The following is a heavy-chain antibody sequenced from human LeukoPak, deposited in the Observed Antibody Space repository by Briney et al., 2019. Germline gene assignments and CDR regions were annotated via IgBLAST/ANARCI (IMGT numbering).Heavy chain of an antibody. J-gene: IGHJ4*02. CDR3: ARGLSQSAGPYVY. V-gene: IGHV1-69*13. D-gene: IGHD2-8*01. Sequence: GASVKVSCKASGGTFSSYAISWVRQAPGQGLEWMGGIIPIFGTANYAQKFQGRVTITADESTSTAYMELSSLRSEDTAVYYCARGLSQSAGPYVYWGQGTLVTVSS. CDR2: IIPIFGTA. CDR1: GGTFSSYA.